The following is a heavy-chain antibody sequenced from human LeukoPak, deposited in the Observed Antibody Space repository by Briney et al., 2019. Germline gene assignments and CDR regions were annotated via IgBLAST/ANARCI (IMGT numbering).Heavy chain of an antibody. V-gene: IGHV3-48*03. CDR2: ISSSGSTI. Sequence: GGSLRLSCAASGFTFSSYEMNWVRQAPGKGLEWVSYISSSGSTIYYADSVKGRFTISRDNAKNSLYLQMNSLRAEDTAVYYCARRFGAARDDYMDVWGRGTTVTVSS. J-gene: IGHJ6*03. CDR1: GFTFSSYE. D-gene: IGHD3-16*01. CDR3: ARRFGAARDDYMDV.